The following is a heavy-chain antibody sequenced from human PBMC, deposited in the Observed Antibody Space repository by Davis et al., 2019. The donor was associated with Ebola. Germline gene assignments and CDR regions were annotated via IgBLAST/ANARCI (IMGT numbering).Heavy chain of an antibody. D-gene: IGHD6-19*01. J-gene: IGHJ4*02. V-gene: IGHV4-61*01. CDR3: ARLSHLGGPSEADGFDF. CDR2: IYYSGST. CDR1: GGSVSSRDKNY. Sequence: MPSETLSLTCSVSGGSVSSRDKNYWSWIRQSPGKGPEWIGLIYYSGSTNYNPSLKSRATLSVDTSKNQFSLNLTSVTAADTAVYYCARLSHLGGPSEADGFDFWGQGTLVTVSS.